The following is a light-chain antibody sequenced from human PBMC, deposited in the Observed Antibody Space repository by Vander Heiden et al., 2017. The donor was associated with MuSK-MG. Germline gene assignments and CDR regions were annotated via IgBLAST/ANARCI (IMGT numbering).Light chain of an antibody. Sequence: EIVLTQSPATLSLSPGERATLSCRASQSVSSYLAWYQQKPGQAPRLLIYDASNRDTGIPARFSGSGYGKDFTLTISSREPEDFAVYYCQQRSNWPPSTFGQGTKVXIK. J-gene: IGKJ2*01. CDR2: DAS. CDR3: QQRSNWPPST. V-gene: IGKV3-11*01. CDR1: QSVSSY.